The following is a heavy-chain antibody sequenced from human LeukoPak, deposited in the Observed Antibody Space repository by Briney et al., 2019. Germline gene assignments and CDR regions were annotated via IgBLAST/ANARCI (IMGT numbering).Heavy chain of an antibody. CDR2: IYPGDSDT. CDR1: GYSFSTYW. Sequence: GESLKISCKCSGYSFSTYWIAWVRQMPGKGLEWMGIIYPGDSDTRYSPSFQGQFTISADKSISTAYLQWSSLKASDSAIYYCAGAAAGTAIDSWGQGTLVTVSS. D-gene: IGHD6-13*01. J-gene: IGHJ4*02. V-gene: IGHV5-51*01. CDR3: AGAAAGTAIDS.